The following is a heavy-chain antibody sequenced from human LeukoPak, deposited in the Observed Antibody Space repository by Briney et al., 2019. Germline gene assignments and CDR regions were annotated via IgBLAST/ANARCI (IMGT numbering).Heavy chain of an antibody. CDR1: GYTFSDYF. CDR3: ARDWDPITGTTRWFDP. CDR2: INTDSGVA. D-gene: IGHD1-7*01. Sequence: ASVKVSCKASGYTFSDYFLHWLRQAPGQGLEWMAWINTDSGVANYAQKLQGRVTLTRDKSITTAYMELNSLRSDDTALYYCARDWDPITGTTRWFDPWGQGTLVTVSS. J-gene: IGHJ5*02. V-gene: IGHV1-2*02.